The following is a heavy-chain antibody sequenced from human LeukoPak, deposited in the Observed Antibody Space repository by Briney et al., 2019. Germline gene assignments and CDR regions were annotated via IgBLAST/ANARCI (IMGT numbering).Heavy chain of an antibody. J-gene: IGHJ5*02. D-gene: IGHD3-16*01. V-gene: IGHV4-59*01. Sequence: SETLSLTCTVSGGSISSYYWSWIRQPPGKGLEWIGYIYYSGSTNYNPSLKSRVTISVDTPKNPFSLKLSSVTAADTAVYYCARAIVNDYVWGSPNWFDLWGQGTLVTVSS. CDR2: IYYSGST. CDR3: ARAIVNDYVWGSPNWFDL. CDR1: GGSISSYY.